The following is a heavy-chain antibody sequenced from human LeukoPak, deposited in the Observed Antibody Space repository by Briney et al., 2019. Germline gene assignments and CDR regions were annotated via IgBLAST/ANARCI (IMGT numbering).Heavy chain of an antibody. J-gene: IGHJ5*02. D-gene: IGHD3-3*01. Sequence: KTGRALRLSCVGSGFIFSDYYMNWIRRAPGKGLEWVSYISSGGGTIYYGDSVKGRFTISRDNAKNSMYLQMDSLRDEDTAVYYCARDRYFEQCGDRGTWFEAWGQGTLVTVSS. CDR1: GFIFSDYY. CDR3: ARDRYFEQCGDRGTWFEA. V-gene: IGHV3-11*01. CDR2: ISSGGGTI.